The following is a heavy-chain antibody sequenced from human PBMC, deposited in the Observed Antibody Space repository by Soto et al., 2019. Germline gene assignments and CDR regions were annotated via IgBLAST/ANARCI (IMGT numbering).Heavy chain of an antibody. CDR2: ISGSGGST. Sequence: EVQLLESGGGLVQPEGSLRLSCAASGFTFSSYAMSWVRQAPGKGLEWVSAISGSGGSTYYADSVKGRFTISRDNSKNTLYLQMNSLRAEDTAVYFCAKPKEKLLLYYFDYWGQGTLVTVSS. J-gene: IGHJ4*02. CDR3: AKPKEKLLLYYFDY. D-gene: IGHD2-15*01. CDR1: GFTFSSYA. V-gene: IGHV3-23*01.